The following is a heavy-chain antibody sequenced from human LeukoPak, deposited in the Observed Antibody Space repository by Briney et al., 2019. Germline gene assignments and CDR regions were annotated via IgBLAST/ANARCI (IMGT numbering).Heavy chain of an antibody. Sequence: SQTLSLTCNVSGVSISSSGYYWTWIRQPAGKGLEWIGRIYIDGITDYSPSLKSRLTISLDTSKSQFSLKLSSVTAADTAVYYCARDNYGSGSYYNVIKYNWFDPWGQGTLVTVSS. CDR2: IYIDGIT. CDR3: ARDNYGSGSYYNVIKYNWFDP. CDR1: GVSISSSGYY. V-gene: IGHV4-61*02. J-gene: IGHJ5*02. D-gene: IGHD3-10*01.